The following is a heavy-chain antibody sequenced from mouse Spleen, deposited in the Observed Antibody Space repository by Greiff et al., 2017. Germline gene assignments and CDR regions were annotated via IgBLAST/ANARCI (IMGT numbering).Heavy chain of an antibody. CDR2: IYPRDGST. D-gene: IGHD2-2*01. CDR3: ARDDGSEWFAY. V-gene: IGHV1-85*01. J-gene: IGHJ3*01. Sequence: VQLQQSGPELVKPGASVKLSCKASGYTFTSYDINWVKQRPGQGLEWIGWIYPRDGSTKYNEKFKGKATLTVDTSSSTAYMELHSLTSEDSAVYFCARDDGSEWFAYWGQGTLVTVSA. CDR1: GYTFTSYD.